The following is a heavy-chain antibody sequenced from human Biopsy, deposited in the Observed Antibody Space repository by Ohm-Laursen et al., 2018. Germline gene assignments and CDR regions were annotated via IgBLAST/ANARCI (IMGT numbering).Heavy chain of an antibody. CDR3: ARGIAVVRSLDV. Sequence: GTLSLTCTVSSGSISGYYWTWIRQAPGKGLEFIGYVYSSGSTNYNPSLKSRATISLDTSRNQVSLRLSSVTAADTAVYYCARGIAVVRSLDVWGQGTTVAVSS. J-gene: IGHJ6*02. CDR1: SGSISGYY. CDR2: VYSSGST. V-gene: IGHV4-59*08. D-gene: IGHD5-18*01.